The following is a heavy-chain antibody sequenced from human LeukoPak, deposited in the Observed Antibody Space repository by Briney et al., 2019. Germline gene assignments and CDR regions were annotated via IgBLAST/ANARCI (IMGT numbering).Heavy chain of an antibody. J-gene: IGHJ4*02. CDR3: ARTTLTVAGTFDY. CDR2: IYPGDSDT. D-gene: IGHD6-19*01. V-gene: IGHV5-51*01. CDR1: GYTFTSYY. Sequence: GASVKVSCKASGYTFTSYYMHWARQAPGQGLEWMGIIYPGDSDTRYSPSFQGQVTISADKSISTAYLQWSSLKASDTAMYYCARTTLTVAGTFDYWGQGTLVTVSS.